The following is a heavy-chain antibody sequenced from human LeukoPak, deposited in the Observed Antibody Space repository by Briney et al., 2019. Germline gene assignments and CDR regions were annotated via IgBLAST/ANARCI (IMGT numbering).Heavy chain of an antibody. CDR1: GYTFTSSD. Sequence: ASVKVSCKASGYTFTSSDMHWVRQAPGQGLEWMGIINPSGGSTSYAQKLQGRVIMTRDTSTSTVYMELSSLRSEDTAVHYCARGNKLLWFGELFPGYYYYYMDVWGKGTMVTISS. CDR3: ARGNKLLWFGELFPGYYYYYMDV. J-gene: IGHJ6*03. D-gene: IGHD3-10*01. CDR2: INPSGGST. V-gene: IGHV1-46*04.